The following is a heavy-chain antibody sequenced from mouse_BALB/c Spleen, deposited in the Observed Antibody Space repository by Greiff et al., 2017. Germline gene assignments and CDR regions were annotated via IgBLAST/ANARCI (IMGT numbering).Heavy chain of an antibody. J-gene: IGHJ4*01. CDR3: ARDYGSSSLYYAMDY. CDR1: GFTFTDYY. V-gene: IGHV7-3*02. D-gene: IGHD1-1*01. CDR2: IRNKANGYTT. Sequence: EVQRVESGGGLVQPGGSLRLSCATSGFTFTDYYMSWVRQPPGKALEWLGFIRNKANGYTTEYSASVKGRFTISRDNSQSILYLQMNTLRAEDSATYYCARDYGSSSLYYAMDYWGQGTSVTVSS.